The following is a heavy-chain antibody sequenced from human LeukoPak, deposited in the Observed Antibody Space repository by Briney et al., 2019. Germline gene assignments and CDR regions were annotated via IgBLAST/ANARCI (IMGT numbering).Heavy chain of an antibody. CDR3: AKDRSYYDSSGYIYYFDY. J-gene: IGHJ4*02. V-gene: IGHV3-23*01. CDR1: GFTLSSYA. CDR2: ISDTGNT. D-gene: IGHD3-22*01. Sequence: GGSLRLSCAASGFTLSSYAMSWVRQAPGKGLEWVSAISDTGNTYHADSVKGRFTISRDSSKNTLFLQMNRLRPEDAAVYYCAKDRSYYDSSGYIYYFDYWGQGTLVTVSS.